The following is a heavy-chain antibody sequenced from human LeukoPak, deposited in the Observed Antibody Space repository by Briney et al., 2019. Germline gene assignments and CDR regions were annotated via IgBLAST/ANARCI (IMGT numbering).Heavy chain of an antibody. CDR3: ARGLTAMVDY. CDR1: GGSISSGCYY. Sequence: NPSQTLSLTCTVSGGSISSGCYYWSWIRQHPGKGREWNGYIYYSGSTYYNPSLKSRVTISVDKSKNQFSLNLSSVTDADTAGYYCARGLTAMVDYWGQGTLVTVSS. D-gene: IGHD5-18*01. CDR2: IYYSGST. J-gene: IGHJ4*02. V-gene: IGHV4-31*03.